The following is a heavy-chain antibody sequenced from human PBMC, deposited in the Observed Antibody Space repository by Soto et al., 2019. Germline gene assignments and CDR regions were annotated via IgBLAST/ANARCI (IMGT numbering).Heavy chain of an antibody. CDR2: IYPSDSDT. Sequence: PGESLKISCKGSGYSFTYYWIAWVRQMPGKGLEYMGIIYPSDSDTRYSPSFQGQVTISADKSINTAYLQWSSLKASDTAMYYCARHGFYGDYSSNYFDPWGQGXLVTVSS. CDR1: GYSFTYYW. D-gene: IGHD4-17*01. CDR3: ARHGFYGDYSSNYFDP. J-gene: IGHJ5*02. V-gene: IGHV5-51*01.